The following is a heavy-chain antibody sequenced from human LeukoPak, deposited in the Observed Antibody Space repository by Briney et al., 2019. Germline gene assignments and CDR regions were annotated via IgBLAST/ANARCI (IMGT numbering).Heavy chain of an antibody. D-gene: IGHD3-9*01. CDR1: GFTFSTSA. Sequence: GGSLRLSCVVSGFTFSTSAMSWVRQAPGKGLEWVAVISYDRGKIYYADSVKGRFTISRDNSKNTLYLQMNSLRAEDTAMYYCAKSQTGYYEAFDIWGRGTMVTVSS. V-gene: IGHV3-30*18. J-gene: IGHJ3*02. CDR2: ISYDRGKI. CDR3: AKSQTGYYEAFDI.